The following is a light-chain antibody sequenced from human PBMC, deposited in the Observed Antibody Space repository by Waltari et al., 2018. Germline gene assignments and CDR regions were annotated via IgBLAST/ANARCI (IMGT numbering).Light chain of an antibody. J-gene: IGKJ1*01. Sequence: DIQMTQSPSSLSASVGDRVTLSCRASQAITNYIAWYQQVPGKVPKLLIFGASTLQSGVPSRFSGSGFGTDFTLTISSLQPEDAAVYYCQHHERAPWTFDQGTRVEVK. CDR2: GAS. CDR3: QHHERAPWT. V-gene: IGKV1-27*01. CDR1: QAITNY.